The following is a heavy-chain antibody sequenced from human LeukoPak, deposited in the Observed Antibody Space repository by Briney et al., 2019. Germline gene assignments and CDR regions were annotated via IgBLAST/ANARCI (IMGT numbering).Heavy chain of an antibody. D-gene: IGHD3-10*01. CDR1: GFTFSSYE. CDR2: ISSSGSTI. J-gene: IGHJ5*02. CDR3: ARDIGEKRITMVRGVRRSNWFDP. V-gene: IGHV3-48*03. Sequence: GGSLRLSCAASGFTFSSYEMNWVRQAPGKGLEGVSYISSSGSTIYYADSVKGRFTISRDNAKNSLYLQMNSLRAEDTAVYYCARDIGEKRITMVRGVRRSNWFDPWGQGTLVTVSS.